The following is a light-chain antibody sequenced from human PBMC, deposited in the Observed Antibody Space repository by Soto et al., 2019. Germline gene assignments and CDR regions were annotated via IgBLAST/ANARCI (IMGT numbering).Light chain of an antibody. V-gene: IGKV3-20*01. CDR1: LSVNSNY. CDR2: DAS. J-gene: IGKJ3*01. Sequence: EIVLTQSPGTLSLSPGERATLSCRASLSVNSNYLAWYQQKPGQAPRLLIYDASSRATGIPDRFSGSGSGTDVTLTISRLEPEDFAVYYCQQYGGSPPITFGPGTKVDIK. CDR3: QQYGGSPPIT.